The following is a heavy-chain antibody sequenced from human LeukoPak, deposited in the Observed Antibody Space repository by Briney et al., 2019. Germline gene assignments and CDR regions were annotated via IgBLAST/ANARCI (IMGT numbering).Heavy chain of an antibody. V-gene: IGHV3-23*01. Sequence: GGSLRLSCAASGFTFSSYAMSWVRQAPGKGLEWVSAIGGSGGSTYYADSVKGRFTISRDNSKNTLYLQMNSLRAEDTAVYYCAKDNYDILTGYRSRIVWGQGTLVTVSS. CDR1: GFTFSSYA. CDR3: AKDNYDILTGYRSRIV. CDR2: IGGSGGST. J-gene: IGHJ4*02. D-gene: IGHD3-9*01.